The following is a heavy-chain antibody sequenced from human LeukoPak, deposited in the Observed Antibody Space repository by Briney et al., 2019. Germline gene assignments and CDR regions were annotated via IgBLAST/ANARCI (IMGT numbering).Heavy chain of an antibody. CDR2: ISPGDSDT. V-gene: IGHV5-51*01. CDR3: ARRGYYDRSGYYGRYFDY. Sequence: GESLRISCKGSGYSFTSYWISWVRQMPGKGLEWMGIISPGDSDTRYSPSFQGQVTISADKSISTAYLQWSSLKASDTAMYYCARRGYYDRSGYYGRYFDYWGQGALVTVSP. J-gene: IGHJ4*02. CDR1: GYSFTSYW. D-gene: IGHD3-22*01.